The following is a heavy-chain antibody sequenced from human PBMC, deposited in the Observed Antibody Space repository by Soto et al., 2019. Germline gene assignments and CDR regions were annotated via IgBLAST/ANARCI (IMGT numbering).Heavy chain of an antibody. CDR1: GDSVSSNSAG. J-gene: IGHJ4*01. Sequence: SQTLSLTCAITGDSVSSNSAGWSWVRQSPSRGLEWLGRTYYRSKWYYEYAVPVRGRFTINPDTSKNQYSLQLNSVTPEDTAVYFCARGEQYSGRIFDYWGQGTLVTVSS. CDR3: ARGEQYSGRIFDY. V-gene: IGHV6-1*01. CDR2: TYYRSKWYY. D-gene: IGHD1-26*01.